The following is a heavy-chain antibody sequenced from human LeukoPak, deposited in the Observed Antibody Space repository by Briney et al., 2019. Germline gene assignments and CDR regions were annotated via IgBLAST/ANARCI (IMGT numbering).Heavy chain of an antibody. CDR2: INQRRNT. Sequence: PSQSLSLTCTVSGGSVSSGDYYWGWIRQPPGKGLEWIGEINQRRNTNYNPSLRSRVTISIDMSKNQFSLKLSSVTAADTAVYYCARHGWHAWYFDLWGRGTLVTVSS. J-gene: IGHJ2*01. V-gene: IGHV4-30-4*01. CDR1: GGSVSSGDYY. D-gene: IGHD6-19*01. CDR3: ARHGWHAWYFDL.